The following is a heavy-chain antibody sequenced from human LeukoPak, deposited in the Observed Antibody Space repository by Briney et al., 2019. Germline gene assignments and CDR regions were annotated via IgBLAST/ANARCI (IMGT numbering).Heavy chain of an antibody. V-gene: IGHV1-2*02. CDR1: RYTFTVYY. Sequence: ASAKVSCKASRYTFTVYYMHWVRQSPAQGLDGMGRINPNSGDTQCAHNFQGRVTMARDTSIDTAYLDLSRLRSDDTAVYYCARVGFERPRSSITVVRGVIRPNAFDLWGQGTMVTVSS. CDR3: ARVGFERPRSSITVVRGVIRPNAFDL. CDR2: INPNSGDT. D-gene: IGHD3-10*01. J-gene: IGHJ3*01.